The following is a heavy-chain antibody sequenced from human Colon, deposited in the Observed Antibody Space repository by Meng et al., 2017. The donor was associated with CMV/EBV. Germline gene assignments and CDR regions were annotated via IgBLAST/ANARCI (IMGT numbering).Heavy chain of an antibody. CDR3: VRRSYSGQDDY. V-gene: IGHV2-5*02. CDR2: IYWDDDT. D-gene: IGHD5-12*01. CDR1: GFSFITDKAG. J-gene: IGHJ4*02. Sequence: ITLKESRPPLVKPTQTLTLTCTFSGFSFITDKAGVGWIRHPPGKALEWLGFIYWDDDTRYSPSLKTRLTITRDTSKNQVILTMTNMDPADTATYYCVRRSYSGQDDYWGQGALVTVSS.